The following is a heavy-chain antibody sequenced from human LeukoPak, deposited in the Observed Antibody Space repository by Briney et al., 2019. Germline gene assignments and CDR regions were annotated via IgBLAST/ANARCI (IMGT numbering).Heavy chain of an antibody. V-gene: IGHV3-11*04. Sequence: GGSLRLSCVASGFTFSDYYMSWIRQAPGKGLEWVSYISSSGSTIYYADSVKGRFTISRDNAKNSLYLQMNSLRAEDTAVYYCAREDENYSGSYYDYWGQGTLVTVPS. J-gene: IGHJ4*02. CDR2: ISSSGSTI. CDR3: AREDENYSGSYYDY. D-gene: IGHD1-26*01. CDR1: GFTFSDYY.